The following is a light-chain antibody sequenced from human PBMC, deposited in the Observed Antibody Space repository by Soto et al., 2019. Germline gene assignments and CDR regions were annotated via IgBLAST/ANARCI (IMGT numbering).Light chain of an antibody. Sequence: EIVMTQSPATLSVSPGERSTLSCMSSQSISSNLAWYQQKPGQAPRLLMFRTSSRATGFPARFSGSGSGTEFNLTISGLQSEDFAVYYCQQYNDRPPITFGQGTRLEIK. J-gene: IGKJ5*01. CDR1: QSISSN. CDR3: QQYNDRPPIT. CDR2: RTS. V-gene: IGKV3-15*01.